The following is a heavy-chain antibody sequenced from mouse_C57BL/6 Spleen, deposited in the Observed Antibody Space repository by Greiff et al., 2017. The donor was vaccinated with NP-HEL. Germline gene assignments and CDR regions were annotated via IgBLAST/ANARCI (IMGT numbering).Heavy chain of an antibody. CDR3: ASYYYGSSYDAMDY. D-gene: IGHD1-1*01. CDR1: GYTFTSYW. J-gene: IGHJ4*01. V-gene: IGHV1-7*01. Sequence: LVESGAELAKPGASVKLSCKASGYTFTSYWMHWVKQRPGQGLEWIGYINPSSGYTKYNQKFKDKATLTADKSSSTAYMQLSSLTYEDSAVYYCASYYYGSSYDAMDYWGQGTSVTVSS. CDR2: INPSSGYT.